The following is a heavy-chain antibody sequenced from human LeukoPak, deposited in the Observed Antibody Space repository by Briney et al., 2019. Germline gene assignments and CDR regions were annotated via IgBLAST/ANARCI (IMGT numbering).Heavy chain of an antibody. CDR3: ARDLGYSGYEHYLDY. CDR2: IKQDGSEK. D-gene: IGHD5-12*01. J-gene: IGHJ4*02. Sequence: PGGSLRLSCAASGFTFSTYWMAWVRQAPGKGLEWVANIKQDGSEKHYVDSVKGRFSISRDNAKNSLYLQMNSLRAEDTAVYYCARDLGYSGYEHYLDYWGRGTLVTVSS. CDR1: GFTFSTYW. V-gene: IGHV3-7*04.